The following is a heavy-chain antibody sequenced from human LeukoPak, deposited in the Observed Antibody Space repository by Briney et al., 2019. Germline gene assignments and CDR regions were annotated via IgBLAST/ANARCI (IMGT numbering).Heavy chain of an antibody. J-gene: IGHJ6*02. Sequence: SETLSLTCTVSGGSISSGTYYWSWIRQPAGKALEWIGRIYSSGSTDYNPSLKSRVTISVDTSKNQFSLKLSSVTAADTAVYYCARHLGYCSGGTCYSFYYYGMDVWGQGTTVTVSS. V-gene: IGHV4-61*02. CDR1: GGSISSGTYY. CDR2: IYSSGST. CDR3: ARHLGYCSGGTCYSFYYYGMDV. D-gene: IGHD2-15*01.